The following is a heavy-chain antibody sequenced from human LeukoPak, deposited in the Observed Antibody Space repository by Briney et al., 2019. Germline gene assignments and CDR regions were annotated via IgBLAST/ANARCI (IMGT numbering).Heavy chain of an antibody. V-gene: IGHV1-3*01. J-gene: IGHJ6*02. CDR2: INAGNGNT. CDR3: ARYDYYYGMDV. CDR1: GYTFTSYA. Sequence: ASVKVSCKASGYTFTSYAMHWVRQAPGQRLEWMGWINAGNGNTKYSRKFQGRVTITRDTSASTANMELSSLRSEDTAVYYCARYDYYYGMDVWGQGTTVTVSS.